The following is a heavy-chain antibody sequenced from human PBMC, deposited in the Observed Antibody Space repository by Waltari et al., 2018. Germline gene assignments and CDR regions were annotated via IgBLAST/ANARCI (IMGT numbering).Heavy chain of an antibody. CDR2: IYYSGIT. Sequence: QLQLQESGPGLVKPSETLSLTCTFSGGSISSSSHYWGWIRQPPGKGLEWIGRIYYSGITYYNPSLKSRVTISVDTSKNQFSLTLSSVTAADTAVYYCARIESGYYDAFDIWGQGTLVTVSS. V-gene: IGHV4-39*07. J-gene: IGHJ3*02. CDR3: ARIESGYYDAFDI. D-gene: IGHD3-3*01. CDR1: GGSISSSSHY.